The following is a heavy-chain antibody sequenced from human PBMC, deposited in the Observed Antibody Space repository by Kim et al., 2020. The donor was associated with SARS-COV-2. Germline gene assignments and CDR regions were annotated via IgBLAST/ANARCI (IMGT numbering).Heavy chain of an antibody. D-gene: IGHD2-2*03. J-gene: IGHJ6*02. Sequence: SETLSLTCTVSGGSISSYYWSWIRQPPGKGLEWIGYIYYSGSTNYNPSLKSRVTISVDTSKNQFSLKLSSVTAADTAVYYCARYNAGYCSSTSCYRFGMDVWGQGTKVTV. CDR2: IYYSGST. V-gene: IGHV4-59*01. CDR1: GGSISSYY. CDR3: ARYNAGYCSSTSCYRFGMDV.